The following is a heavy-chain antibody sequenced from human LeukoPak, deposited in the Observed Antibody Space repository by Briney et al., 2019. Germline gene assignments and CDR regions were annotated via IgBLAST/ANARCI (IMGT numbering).Heavy chain of an antibody. J-gene: IGHJ6*03. Sequence: SETLSLTCAVYGGSFSGYYWSWIRQPPGKGLEWIGEINHSGSTNYNPSLKSRVTISVDTSKNQFSLTLSSVTAADTAVYYCARHYYYYMDVWGKGTTVTVSS. CDR3: ARHYYYYMDV. CDR1: GGSFSGYY. CDR2: INHSGST. V-gene: IGHV4-34*01.